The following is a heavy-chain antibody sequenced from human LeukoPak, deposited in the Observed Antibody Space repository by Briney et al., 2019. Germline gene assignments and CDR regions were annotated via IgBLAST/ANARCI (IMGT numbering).Heavy chain of an antibody. J-gene: IGHJ3*02. Sequence: SETLSLTCTVSGGSISSYYWSWIRQSPGKGLEWIGYIYYSGSTNYNPSLKSRVTISVDTSKNQFSLKLSSVTAADTAVYYCARERARAFDIWGQGTMVTVSS. V-gene: IGHV4-59*01. CDR2: IYYSGST. CDR3: ARERARAFDI. CDR1: GGSISSYY.